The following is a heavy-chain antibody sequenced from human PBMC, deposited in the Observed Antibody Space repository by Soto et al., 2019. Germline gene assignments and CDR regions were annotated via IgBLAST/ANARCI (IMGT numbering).Heavy chain of an antibody. J-gene: IGHJ4*02. CDR1: GYSFTSYC. CDR2: ISPYNGNT. Sequence: GASVKVSCKASGYSFTSYCISWVRQAPGQGLEWMGWISPYNGNTKYAQNFQGRVTLTTDTSTYTAYMELRSLRSDDPAVYYCARDFGSDLSAPGAVFDYWGQGPLVTVS. V-gene: IGHV1-18*04. CDR3: ARDFGSDLSAPGAVFDY. D-gene: IGHD3-3*01.